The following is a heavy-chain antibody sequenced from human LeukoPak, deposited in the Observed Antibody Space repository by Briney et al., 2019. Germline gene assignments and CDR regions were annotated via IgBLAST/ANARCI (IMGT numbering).Heavy chain of an antibody. D-gene: IGHD3-9*01. CDR3: AITYYDILTGYHSEIMEV. CDR2: INHSGST. J-gene: IGHJ6*04. CDR1: GGSFSGYY. V-gene: IGHV4-34*01. Sequence: PSETLSLTCAVYGGSFSGYYWSWIRQPPGKGLEWIGEINHSGSTNYNPSLKSRVTISVDTSKNQFSLKLSSVTAADTAVYYCAITYYDILTGYHSEIMEVWGKGTTVTVSS.